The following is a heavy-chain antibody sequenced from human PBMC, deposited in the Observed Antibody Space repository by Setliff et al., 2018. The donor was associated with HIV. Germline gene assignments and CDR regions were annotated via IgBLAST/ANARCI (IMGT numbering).Heavy chain of an antibody. J-gene: IGHJ1*01. CDR1: GYTLTEVS. V-gene: IGHV1-24*01. Sequence: ASVKVSCKVSGYTLTEVSIHWVRQAPGKGLEWTGGFDPEDDETVYAQKFQGRVTMTEDTSTDTAYMELSSLTSEDTAMYYCATIRAYYYDSSGQEYFQHWGHGSLVTVSS. D-gene: IGHD3-22*01. CDR3: ATIRAYYYDSSGQEYFQH. CDR2: FDPEDDET.